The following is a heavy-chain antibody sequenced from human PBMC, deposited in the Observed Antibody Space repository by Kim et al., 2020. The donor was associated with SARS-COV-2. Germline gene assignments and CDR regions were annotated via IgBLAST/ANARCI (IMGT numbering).Heavy chain of an antibody. CDR1: GYSFTSYW. Sequence: GESLKISCKGSGYSFTSYWIGWVRQMPGKGLEWMGIIYPGDSDTRYIPSFQGQVTISADKSISTAYLQWSSLKASDTAMYYCARRGYCSSTSCGENDAFDIWGQGTMVTVSS. CDR2: IYPGDSDT. CDR3: ARRGYCSSTSCGENDAFDI. J-gene: IGHJ3*02. D-gene: IGHD2-2*01. V-gene: IGHV5-51*01.